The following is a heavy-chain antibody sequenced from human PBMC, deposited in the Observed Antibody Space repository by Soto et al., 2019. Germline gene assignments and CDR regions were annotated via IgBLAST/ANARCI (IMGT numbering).Heavy chain of an antibody. CDR2: ISSNSGSV. D-gene: IGHD2-2*01. V-gene: IGHV3-9*01. Sequence: EVQLVESGGGLVQPGRSLRLSCAASGFTFDAYAMHWVRQAPGKGLEWVSGISSNSGSVGYAYSVQGRFTISRDNAKNSMYLQMNSLRPEDTAWYYCANGQSYCCSASCYFLPRVDDTWGQGILVTVSS. CDR3: ANGQSYCCSASCYFLPRVDDT. J-gene: IGHJ5*02. CDR1: GFTFDAYA.